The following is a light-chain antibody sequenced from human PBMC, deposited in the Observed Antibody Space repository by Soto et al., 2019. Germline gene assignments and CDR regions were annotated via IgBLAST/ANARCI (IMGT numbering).Light chain of an antibody. CDR2: DAS. V-gene: IGKV3-20*01. CDR3: QQYGSSPFT. Sequence: EIVLTQSPGTLSLPPGERATLSCRASQSVTSNYLAWHQQKPGQAPRLLIYDASTRATGIPDRFSGSGSGTDFTLTISRPEPEHFAVYYCQQYGSSPFTFGPGTKVDIK. J-gene: IGKJ3*01. CDR1: QSVTSNY.